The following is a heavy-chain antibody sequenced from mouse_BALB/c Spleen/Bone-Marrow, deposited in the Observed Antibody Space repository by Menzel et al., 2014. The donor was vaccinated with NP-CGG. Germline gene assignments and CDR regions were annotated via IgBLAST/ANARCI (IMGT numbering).Heavy chain of an antibody. CDR1: GYTFTSYW. D-gene: IGHD1-1*01. V-gene: IGHV1S41*01. J-gene: IGHJ4*01. CDR3: ARSYYGRAMDY. Sequence: DLVKPGASVKLSCKASGYTFTSYWINWIKQRPGQGLEWIGRIAPGSGSTYYDEMFKGKATLTVDISSSTAYIQLSSLSSEDSAVYFCARSYYGRAMDYWGQGTSVTVSS. CDR2: IAPGSGST.